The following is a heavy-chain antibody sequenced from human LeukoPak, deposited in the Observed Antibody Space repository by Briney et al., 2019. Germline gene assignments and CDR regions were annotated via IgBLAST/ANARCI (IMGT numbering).Heavy chain of an antibody. D-gene: IGHD2-21*01. J-gene: IGHJ5*02. CDR1: GSSFTSYW. Sequence: MAGESLKISCKCSGSSFTSYWIGWVRRTPAKGLEWMGSIYPGDSDTRYSPSFQGQVTISADKSISTAYLQWSSLKASATAMYYCARRHIDNWFDPWGQGTLVTVSS. CDR3: ARRHIDNWFDP. CDR2: IYPGDSDT. V-gene: IGHV5-51*01.